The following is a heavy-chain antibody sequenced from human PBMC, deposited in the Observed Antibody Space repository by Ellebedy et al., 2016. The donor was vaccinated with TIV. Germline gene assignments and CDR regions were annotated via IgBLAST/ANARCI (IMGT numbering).Heavy chain of an antibody. J-gene: IGHJ4*02. Sequence: AASVKVSCKASGYTFKIYGFSWVRQAPGQGLEWMGGVIPNLATRHYAQKFQGRVTVTADEYTSTVYMELINLRSDDTAVYDCASAFSGYDRWVEAHFDSWGPGTLVTVSS. CDR1: GYTFKIYG. V-gene: IGHV1-69*01. D-gene: IGHD5-12*01. CDR3: ASAFSGYDRWVEAHFDS. CDR2: VIPNLATR.